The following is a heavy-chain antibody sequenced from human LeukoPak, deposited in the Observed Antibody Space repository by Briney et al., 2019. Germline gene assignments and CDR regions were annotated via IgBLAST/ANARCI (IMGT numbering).Heavy chain of an antibody. V-gene: IGHV3-21*01. D-gene: IGHD1-26*01. CDR3: ARERRSGSYCGY. CDR1: GFSFNSYT. CDR2: ISSSSSYI. J-gene: IGHJ4*02. Sequence: GGSLRLSCAASGFSFNSYTMHWVRQAPGKGLEWVSSISSSSSYIYYADSVKGRFTISRDNAKNSLYLQMNSLRAEDTAVYYCARERRSGSYCGYWGQGTLVTVSS.